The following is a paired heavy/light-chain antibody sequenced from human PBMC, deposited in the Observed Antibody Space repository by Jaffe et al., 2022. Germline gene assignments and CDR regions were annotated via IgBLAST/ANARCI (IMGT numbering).Heavy chain of an antibody. CDR1: GFPFSIYA. Sequence: EVQLLESGGGLVQPGGSLRLSCVASGFPFSIYAMNWVRQAPGKGLDWVSTVSGTGSMTYYADSVKGRFTISRDNSKNTVYLQMNSLRVDDTAVYYCAKVGMPWGQGTLVTVSS. CDR2: VSGTGSMT. J-gene: IGHJ4*02. CDR3: AKVGMP. D-gene: IGHD2-21*01. V-gene: IGHV3-23*01.
Light chain of an antibody. CDR2: KAS. V-gene: IGKV1-5*03. CDR3: QQYDDYRYT. J-gene: IGKJ2*01. CDR1: QSISNW. Sequence: DIQMTQSPSTLSASVGDRVTITCRASQSISNWLAWYQQKPGKAPRLLIYKASSLQSGVPSRFSGSGSGTEFTLTISSLQPDDFGTYYCQQYDDYRYTFGQGTELEIK.